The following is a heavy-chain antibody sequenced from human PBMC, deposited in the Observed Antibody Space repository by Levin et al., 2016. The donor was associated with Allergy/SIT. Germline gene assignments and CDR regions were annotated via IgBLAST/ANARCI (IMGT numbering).Heavy chain of an antibody. CDR1: GFTLSSYG. J-gene: IGHJ3*01. CDR2: IWYDGDNK. Sequence: GGSLRLSCAASGFTLSSYGMHWVRQAPGKGLEWVAVIWYDGDNKYYGDSVKGRFTISRDNSKNTLYLQMNSLTAEDTAVYYCATALWEEGAFDVWGQGTMVIVSS. D-gene: IGHD1-26*01. V-gene: IGHV3-33*01. CDR3: ATALWEEGAFDV.